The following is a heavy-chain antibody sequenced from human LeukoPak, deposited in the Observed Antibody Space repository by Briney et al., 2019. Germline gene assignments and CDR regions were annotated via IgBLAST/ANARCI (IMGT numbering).Heavy chain of an antibody. J-gene: IGHJ4*02. CDR3: ANEYCSSTSCYAGNFDY. CDR2: IRYDGSNK. Sequence: PGGSLRLSCAASGFTFSSYGMHWVRQAPGKGLEWVAFIRYDGSNKYYADSVKGRFTISRDNSKNTLYLQMNSLRAEDTAVYYCANEYCSSTSCYAGNFDYWGQGTLVTVSS. V-gene: IGHV3-30*02. CDR1: GFTFSSYG. D-gene: IGHD2-2*01.